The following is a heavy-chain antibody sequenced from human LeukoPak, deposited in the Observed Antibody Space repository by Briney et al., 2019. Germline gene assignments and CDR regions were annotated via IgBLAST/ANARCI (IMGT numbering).Heavy chain of an antibody. CDR3: ARDASGSSTGLIDS. V-gene: IGHV3-21*01. J-gene: IGHJ4*02. CDR2: INPTSTSI. Sequence: GGSLRLSCAASGFTFSDYSINWVRQAPGKGLEWVSSINPTSTSIYYADAVRGRFTISRDNAKNSVYLQMNSLRAEDTAVYYCARDASGSSTGLIDSWGQGTLVTVSS. D-gene: IGHD1-26*01. CDR1: GFTFSDYS.